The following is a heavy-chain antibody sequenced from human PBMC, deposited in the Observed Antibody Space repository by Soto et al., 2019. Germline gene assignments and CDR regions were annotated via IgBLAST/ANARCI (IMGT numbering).Heavy chain of an antibody. Sequence: QIQLVQSGPEVKKPGASVKVSCKASGYTFTRDAITWVRQAPGQGLEWMGWISAYNGNINYAQKLQDRVTMTTDTSTSTAYMELRSLTSDDTAVYYCARMTDYGDYEYLDYWGQGTLVTVSS. CDR3: ARMTDYGDYEYLDY. V-gene: IGHV1-18*01. CDR2: ISAYNGNI. CDR1: GYTFTRDA. D-gene: IGHD4-17*01. J-gene: IGHJ4*02.